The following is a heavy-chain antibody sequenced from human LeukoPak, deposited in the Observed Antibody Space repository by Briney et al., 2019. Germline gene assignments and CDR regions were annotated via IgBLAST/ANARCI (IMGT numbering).Heavy chain of an antibody. CDR1: GGSISSYY. CDR3: ARPGIAAAGPTRDY. D-gene: IGHD6-13*01. J-gene: IGHJ4*02. CDR2: IYYSGST. Sequence: SETLSLTCTVSGGSISSYYWSWIRQPPGKGLEWIGYIYYSGSTNYNPSLKSRVTISVDTSKNQFSLKLSSVTAADTAVYYCARPGIAAAGPTRDYWGQGTLVTVSS. V-gene: IGHV4-59*08.